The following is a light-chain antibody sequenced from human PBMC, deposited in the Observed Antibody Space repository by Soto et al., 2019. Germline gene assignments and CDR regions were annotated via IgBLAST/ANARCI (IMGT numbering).Light chain of an antibody. V-gene: IGKV3-15*01. CDR3: QQYNNWPRT. CDR1: QSVSSN. J-gene: IGKJ1*01. Sequence: EIVMTQSPATLSVSPGERATLSCRASQSVSSNLDWYQQKPGQAPRLLIYGASTRDTGIPARFSGSGSGTEFTLTISSLQSEDFAVYYCQQYNNWPRTFGQGTKLEIK. CDR2: GAS.